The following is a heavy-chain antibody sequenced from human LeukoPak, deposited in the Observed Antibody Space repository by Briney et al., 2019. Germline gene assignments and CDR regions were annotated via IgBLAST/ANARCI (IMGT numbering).Heavy chain of an antibody. CDR2: ISSSGSTI. D-gene: IGHD4-11*01. V-gene: IGHV3-11*04. CDR1: GSTLSDYY. CDR3: ARAYRNYGDY. J-gene: IGHJ4*02. Sequence: PGGSLRLSRAASGSTLSDYYMSWIRQAPGKGLEGVSYISSSGSTIYYADSVKGRFTISRDNAKNSLYLQMNSLRAEDTAVYYCARAYRNYGDYWGQGTLVTVSS.